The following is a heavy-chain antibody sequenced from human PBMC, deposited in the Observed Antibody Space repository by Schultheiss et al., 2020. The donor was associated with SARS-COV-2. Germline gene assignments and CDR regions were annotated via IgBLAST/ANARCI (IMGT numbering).Heavy chain of an antibody. J-gene: IGHJ3*02. Sequence: GGSLRLSCKASGGTFSSYAISWVRQAPGQGLEWMGRIIPILGIANYAQKFQGRVTITADKSTSTVYMELSSLRSEDTAVYYCARDGPLNTYYYDSSGYYGAFDIWGQGTMVTVSS. CDR1: GGTFSSYA. CDR2: IIPILGIA. D-gene: IGHD3-22*01. CDR3: ARDGPLNTYYYDSSGYYGAFDI. V-gene: IGHV1-69*04.